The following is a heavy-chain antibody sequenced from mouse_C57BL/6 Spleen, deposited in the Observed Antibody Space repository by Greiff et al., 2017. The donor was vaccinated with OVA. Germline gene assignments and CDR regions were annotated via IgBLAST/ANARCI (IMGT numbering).Heavy chain of an antibody. D-gene: IGHD1-1*01. V-gene: IGHV1-82*01. CDR2: IYPGDGDT. CDR3: ARYYYGSSYDYFDY. Sequence: VMLVESGPELVKPGASVKISCKASGYAFSSSWMNWVKQRPGKGLEWIGRIYPGDGDTNYNGKFKGKATLTADKSSSTAYMQLSSLTSEDSAVYFCARYYYGSSYDYFDYWGQGTTLTVSS. J-gene: IGHJ2*01. CDR1: GYAFSSSW.